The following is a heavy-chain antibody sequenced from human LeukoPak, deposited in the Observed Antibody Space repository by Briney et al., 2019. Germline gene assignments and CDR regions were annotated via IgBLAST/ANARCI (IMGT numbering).Heavy chain of an antibody. Sequence: GGSLRLSCAASGFTFSSYAMHWVRQAPGKGLEWVAVISYDGSNKYYADSVKGRFTISRDNSKNTLYLQMNSLRDEDTAVYYCARDYGGNSGVNWFDPWGQGTLVTVSS. V-gene: IGHV3-30-3*01. CDR3: ARDYGGNSGVNWFDP. D-gene: IGHD4-23*01. CDR2: ISYDGSNK. CDR1: GFTFSSYA. J-gene: IGHJ5*02.